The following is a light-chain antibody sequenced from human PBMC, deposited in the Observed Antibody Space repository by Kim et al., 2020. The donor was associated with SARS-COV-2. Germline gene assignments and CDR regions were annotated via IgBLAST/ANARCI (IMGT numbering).Light chain of an antibody. Sequence: SYELTQPPSVSVSPGQTANITCSEDKLGDKFVCWYQQKPGQSPVVVIYQDDKRPSGIPERFSGSNSGNTATLTISGTQALDEADYYCQAWDSNSFWVFGG. J-gene: IGLJ3*02. V-gene: IGLV3-1*01. CDR2: QDD. CDR3: QAWDSNSFWV. CDR1: KLGDKF.